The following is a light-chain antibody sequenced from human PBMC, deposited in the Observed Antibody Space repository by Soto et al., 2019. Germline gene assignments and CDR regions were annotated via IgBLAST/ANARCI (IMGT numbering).Light chain of an antibody. CDR3: QQYNNWLGT. J-gene: IGKJ3*01. CDR2: VAS. Sequence: EIVMTQSPATLSVSPGERATLSCRASQSVSSNLAWYQQKPGQAPRLLIYVASTRATGIPASFSGSGSGTEFTLTISSLQSEDFAVYYCQQYNNWLGTFGPGTKVDIK. CDR1: QSVSSN. V-gene: IGKV3-15*01.